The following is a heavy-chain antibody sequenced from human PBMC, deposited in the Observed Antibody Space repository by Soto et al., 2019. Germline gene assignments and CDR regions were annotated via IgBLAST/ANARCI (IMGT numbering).Heavy chain of an antibody. J-gene: IGHJ6*02. D-gene: IGHD5-12*01. CDR3: ATDRSWLRGYYYGMDV. CDR1: GYTLTELS. CDR2: FDPEDGET. Sequence: ASVKVSCKVSGYTLTELSMHWVRQAPGKGLEWMGGFDPEDGETIYAQKFQGRVTMTEDTSTDTAYMELSSLRSEDTAVYYCATDRSWLRGYYYGMDVWGQGTTVTVSS. V-gene: IGHV1-24*01.